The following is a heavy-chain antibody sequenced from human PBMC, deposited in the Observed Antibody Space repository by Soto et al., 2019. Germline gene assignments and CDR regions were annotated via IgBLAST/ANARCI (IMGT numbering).Heavy chain of an antibody. CDR1: GITTSNYW. Sequence: HPGGSLRLCCAASGITTSNYWMGWVRQAPGKGLDWVAAIKQDGSEKYYGDSLRGRFTISRDNAINSLYLQMSSLRAEDTAVYFCVTGDHADHWGQGTLVTVSS. J-gene: IGHJ4*02. D-gene: IGHD3-10*01. CDR3: VTGDHADH. V-gene: IGHV3-7*03. CDR2: IKQDGSEK.